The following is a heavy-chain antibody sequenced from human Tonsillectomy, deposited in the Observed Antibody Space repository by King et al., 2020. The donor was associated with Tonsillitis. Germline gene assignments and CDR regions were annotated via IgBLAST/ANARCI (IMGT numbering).Heavy chain of an antibody. J-gene: IGHJ3*02. D-gene: IGHD1-1*01. V-gene: IGHV3-30-3*01. Sequence: VQLVESGGGVVQPGRSLRLSCAVSGFTFSNYAMHWVRQAPGKGLEWVAVISSDGSNKYYADSVKGRFTISRDNSKNTLYLQMNSLRAEDTAVYYCARDMGNGDALDIWGQGTMVTVSS. CDR2: ISSDGSNK. CDR1: GFTFSNYA. CDR3: ARDMGNGDALDI.